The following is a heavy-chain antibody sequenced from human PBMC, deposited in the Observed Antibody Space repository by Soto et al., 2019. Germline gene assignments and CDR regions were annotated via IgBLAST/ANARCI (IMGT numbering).Heavy chain of an antibody. Sequence: EVQLLESGGGLVQPGGSLRLSCAASGFMFRGYAMTWVRQAPGKGLEWVSTITGSTHIINYADSVQGRFIVSRDNSQNILSLQMNNLRAEDTAVYYCAKYGDALFGQPVTAPALLYWGQGILVTVSS. J-gene: IGHJ4*02. CDR2: ITGSTHII. CDR3: AKYGDALFGQPVTAPALLY. D-gene: IGHD2-21*02. V-gene: IGHV3-23*01. CDR1: GFMFRGYA.